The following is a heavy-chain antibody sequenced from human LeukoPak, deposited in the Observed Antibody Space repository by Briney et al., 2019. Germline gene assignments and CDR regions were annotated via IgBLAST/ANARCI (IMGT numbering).Heavy chain of an antibody. J-gene: IGHJ4*02. Sequence: SETLSLTCTVSGGSISSGSYYWSWIRQPAGKGLEWIGRIYTSGSTNYNPSLKSRVTISVDTSKNQFSLKLSSVTAADTALYYCARRRDGPFDYWGQGTLVTVSS. D-gene: IGHD3/OR15-3a*01. CDR2: IYTSGST. V-gene: IGHV4-61*02. CDR1: GGSISSGSYY. CDR3: ARRRDGPFDY.